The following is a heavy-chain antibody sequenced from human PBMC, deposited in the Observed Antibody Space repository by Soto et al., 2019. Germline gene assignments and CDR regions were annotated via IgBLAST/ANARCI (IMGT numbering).Heavy chain of an antibody. J-gene: IGHJ4*02. CDR1: GGSISSGNYY. Sequence: QVQLQESGPGLVKPSQTLSLTCTVSGGSISSGNYYWSWIRQHPGKGLEWIGYIHYSGDNYYNPSLKRRVNISIHTSKNQFYLKLSSVNAADKAVYYCARGDYNVYRGDDYWGQGTLVPVYS. CDR3: ARGDYNVYRGDDY. D-gene: IGHD4-17*01. V-gene: IGHV4-31*03. CDR2: IHYSGDN.